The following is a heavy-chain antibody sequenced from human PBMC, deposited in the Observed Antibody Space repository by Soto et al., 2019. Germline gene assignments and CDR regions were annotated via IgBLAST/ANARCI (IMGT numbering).Heavy chain of an antibody. J-gene: IGHJ6*02. CDR2: ISAYNGNT. CDR3: ARALGDYGMDYYYYYGMDA. D-gene: IGHD4-17*01. Sequence: GAAVKVSCKASGDTFTSYGISWVRQAPGQGLEWMGWISAYNGNTNYAQKLQGRVTMTTDTSTSTAYMELRSLRSDDTAVYYCARALGDYGMDYYYYYGMDAWGQGTTVTVSS. V-gene: IGHV1-18*04. CDR1: GDTFTSYG.